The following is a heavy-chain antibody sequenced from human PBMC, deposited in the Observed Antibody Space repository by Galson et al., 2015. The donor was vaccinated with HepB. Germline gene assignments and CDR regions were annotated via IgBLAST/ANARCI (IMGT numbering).Heavy chain of an antibody. CDR1: GFTFSSYG. CDR3: AKDVVVVPAASRWFDP. CDR2: ISYDGSNR. J-gene: IGHJ5*02. V-gene: IGHV3-30*18. Sequence: SLRLYCAASGFTFSSYGMHWVRQAPGKGLEWVAVISYDGSNRFYADSVKGRFTISRDNSKNTLYLQMNSLRSEDTAVYYCAKDVVVVPAASRWFDPWGQGTLVTVSS. D-gene: IGHD2-2*01.